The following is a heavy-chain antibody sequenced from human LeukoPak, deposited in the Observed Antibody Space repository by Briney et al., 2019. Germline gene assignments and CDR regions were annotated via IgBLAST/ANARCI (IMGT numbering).Heavy chain of an antibody. V-gene: IGHV4-31*11. CDR3: ARADYDSSGYYPYFDY. CDR1: GGSISSGGYY. Sequence: SETLSLTCAVSGGSISSGGYYWSWIRQHPGKGLEWIGYICYSGSTYYNPSLKSRVTISVDTSKNQFSLKLSSVTAADTAVYYCARADYDSSGYYPYFDYWGQGTLVTVSS. J-gene: IGHJ4*02. CDR2: ICYSGST. D-gene: IGHD3-22*01.